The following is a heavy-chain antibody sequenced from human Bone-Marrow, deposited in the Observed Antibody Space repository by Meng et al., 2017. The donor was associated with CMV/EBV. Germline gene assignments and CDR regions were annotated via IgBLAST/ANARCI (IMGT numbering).Heavy chain of an antibody. V-gene: IGHV4-38-2*01. D-gene: IGHD1-26*01. CDR3: AKARGIRSSFEI. J-gene: IGHJ3*02. Sequence: GSLRLSCAASGFTFSDYYMTWIRQPPGTGLEWIGTIYYSGSPYYRPSLESRVTISVDTSKNHFSLKLNSVTAADTALYFCAKARGIRSSFEIWGQGTMVTVSS. CDR1: GFTFSDYY. CDR2: IYYSGSP.